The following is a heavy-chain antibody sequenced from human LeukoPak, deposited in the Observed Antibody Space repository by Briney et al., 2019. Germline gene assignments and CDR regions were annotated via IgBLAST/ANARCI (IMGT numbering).Heavy chain of an antibody. D-gene: IGHD1-26*01. Sequence: PSETLSLTCTVSGGSISSSSYYWGWIRQPPGKGLEWIGSIYYSGSTYYNPSLKSRVTISVDTSKNQFSLKLSSVTAADTAVYYCARLVGANFDYWGQGTLVTVSS. CDR2: IYYSGST. J-gene: IGHJ4*02. V-gene: IGHV4-39*01. CDR3: ARLVGANFDY. CDR1: GGSISSSSYY.